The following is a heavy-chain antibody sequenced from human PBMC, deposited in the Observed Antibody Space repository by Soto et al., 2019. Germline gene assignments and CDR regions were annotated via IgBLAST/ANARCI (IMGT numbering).Heavy chain of an antibody. J-gene: IGHJ6*02. Sequence: PSETLSLTCAVSGGSISSSNWWSWVRQPPGKGLEWIGEIYHSGSTNYNPSLKSRVTISVDKSKNQFSLKLSSVTAADTAVYYCARAELLWFGESHYGMDVWGQGTTVTVS. CDR1: GGSISSSNW. V-gene: IGHV4-4*02. CDR2: IYHSGST. CDR3: ARAELLWFGESHYGMDV. D-gene: IGHD3-10*01.